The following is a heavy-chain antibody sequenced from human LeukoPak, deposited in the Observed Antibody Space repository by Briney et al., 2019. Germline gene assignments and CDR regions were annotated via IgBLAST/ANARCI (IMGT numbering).Heavy chain of an antibody. V-gene: IGHV3-23*01. CDR2: ISGSGGST. D-gene: IGHD2-15*01. Sequence: PGGSLGLSCAASGFTFSSYGMSWARQAPGKGLEWVSAISGSGGSTYYADSVKGRFTISRDNSKNTLYLQMNSLRAEDTAVYYCAKEGFYCSGGSCYSFYYYYMDVWGKGTTVTVSS. J-gene: IGHJ6*03. CDR3: AKEGFYCSGGSCYSFYYYYMDV. CDR1: GFTFSSYG.